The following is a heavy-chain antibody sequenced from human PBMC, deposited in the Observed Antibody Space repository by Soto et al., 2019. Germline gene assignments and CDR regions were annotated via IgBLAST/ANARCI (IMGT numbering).Heavy chain of an antibody. Sequence: QVQLVESGGDVVQPGRSLRLSCSASGFTFSSYSVHWVRQAPGKGLEWLAFMSYDGSTKYYADSVKGRFTVSRNNSKNTLYQPMHRLRTEDTAVYYCARDAYDDPPGYFQHWGQGTLLTVSS. D-gene: IGHD3-22*01. CDR1: GFTFSSYS. J-gene: IGHJ1*01. V-gene: IGHV3-30-3*01. CDR3: ARDAYDDPPGYFQH. CDR2: MSYDGSTK.